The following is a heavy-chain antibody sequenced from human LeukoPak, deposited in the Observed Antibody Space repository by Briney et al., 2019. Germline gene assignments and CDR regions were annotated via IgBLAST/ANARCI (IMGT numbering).Heavy chain of an antibody. CDR3: AKDKSGYDYYYFDY. D-gene: IGHD5-12*01. V-gene: IGHV3-23*01. J-gene: IGHJ4*02. CDR2: ISGSGGST. CDR1: GFTFSSYA. Sequence: GGSLRLSCAASGFTFSSYAMSWVRQAPGEGLEWVSAISGSGGSTYYADSVKGRFTISRDNSKNTLYLQMNSLRAEGTAVYYCAKDKSGYDYYYFDYWGQGTLVTVSS.